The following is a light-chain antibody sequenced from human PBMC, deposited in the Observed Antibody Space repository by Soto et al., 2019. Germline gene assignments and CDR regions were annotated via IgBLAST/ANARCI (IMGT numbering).Light chain of an antibody. J-gene: IGKJ5*01. CDR2: AVS. CDR3: QQYEISPPIT. CDR1: RSVSSNY. V-gene: IGKV3-20*01. Sequence: VLRQSPGTLSSSRGERASLSCRASRSVSSNYLGWYQQKPGQAPRLLIYAVSTRATGIPDRFSGSGSGTGFTLTISSLEPEDFAVYYCQQYEISPPITFGQGTRLEI.